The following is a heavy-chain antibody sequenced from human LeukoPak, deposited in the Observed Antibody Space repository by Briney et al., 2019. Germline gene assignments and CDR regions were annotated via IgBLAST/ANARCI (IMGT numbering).Heavy chain of an antibody. V-gene: IGHV4/OR15-8*02. CDR1: GVSISSSNL. J-gene: IGHJ4*02. D-gene: IGHD3-10*01. CDR3: TRGGLTFGGN. CDR2: VSHRGDT. Sequence: SETLSLTCAVFGVSISSSNLWSWVRQPPGKGLEWIGEVSHRGDTNYNPSLKSRVTISIDKSKNQFSLRLTSVTAADTAVYYCTRGGLTFGGNWGQGILVTVSS.